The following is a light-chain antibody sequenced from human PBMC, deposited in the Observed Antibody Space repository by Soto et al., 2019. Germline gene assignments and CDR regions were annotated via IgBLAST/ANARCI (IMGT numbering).Light chain of an antibody. CDR3: QSYDSSLSGPWV. CDR1: SSNIGAGYD. V-gene: IGLV1-40*01. J-gene: IGLJ1*01. Sequence: QSVLTQPLSVSGAPGQGVTISGTGSSSNIGAGYDVHWYQQLPGTAPKLLIYGNSNRPSGVPDRFSGSKSGTSASLAITGLQAEDEPDYYCQSYDSSLSGPWVFGTGTKLTVL. CDR2: GNS.